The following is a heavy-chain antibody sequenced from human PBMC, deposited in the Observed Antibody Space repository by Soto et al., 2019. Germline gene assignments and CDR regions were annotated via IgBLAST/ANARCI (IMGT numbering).Heavy chain of an antibody. CDR1: GFTFSSYA. CDR3: AKDFGYNYGYDALDI. D-gene: IGHD5-18*01. J-gene: IGHJ3*02. CDR2: ISGSGGST. V-gene: IGHV3-23*01. Sequence: GGSLRLSCAASGFTFSSYAMSWVRQAPGKGLEWVSGISGSGGSTYYVDSVKGRFTISRDNSKNTLYLQMNSLRAEDTAVYYCAKDFGYNYGYDALDIWGQGTMVTVSS.